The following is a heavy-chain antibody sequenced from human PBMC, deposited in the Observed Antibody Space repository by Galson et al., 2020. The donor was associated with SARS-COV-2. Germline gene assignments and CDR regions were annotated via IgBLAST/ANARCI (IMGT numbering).Heavy chain of an antibody. CDR1: GFIFRNYG. CDR3: AKERNIGYSNSWCILDK. CDR2: ISYVGSVT. J-gene: IGHJ4*02. D-gene: IGHD6-13*01. Sequence: TGGSLRLSCEGSGFIFRNYGIHWVRQAPGKGLEWVAVISYVGSVTHYADSVKGRFTIYRDQPKNTVFLQMNSLRAEDTAVYYCAKERNIGYSNSWCILDKWGQGTPVSVSS. V-gene: IGHV3-30*18.